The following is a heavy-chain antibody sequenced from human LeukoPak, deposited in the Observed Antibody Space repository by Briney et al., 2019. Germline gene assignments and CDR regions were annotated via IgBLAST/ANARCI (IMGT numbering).Heavy chain of an antibody. V-gene: IGHV1-2*02. CDR2: INPNSGGT. CDR3: ARDLLGIAVAGPDLYYFDY. D-gene: IGHD6-19*01. CDR1: GYTFTGYY. Sequence: ASVKVSCKASGYTFTGYYMHWVRQAPGQGLEWLGWINPNSGGTNYAQKFQGRVTMTRETSISTAYMELSRLRSDDTAVYYCARDLLGIAVAGPDLYYFDYWGQGTLVTVSS. J-gene: IGHJ4*02.